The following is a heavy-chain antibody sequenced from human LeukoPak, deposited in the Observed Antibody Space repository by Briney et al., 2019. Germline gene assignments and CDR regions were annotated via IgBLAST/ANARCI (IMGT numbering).Heavy chain of an antibody. D-gene: IGHD3-10*01. V-gene: IGHV5-51*01. CDR2: IYPGDSAT. CDR3: ALHPAQGSGSLDY. CDR1: GYSFTNYW. J-gene: IGHJ4*02. Sequence: GESLKISCKGSGYSFTNYWIGWVRQMPGKGLEWMGIIYPGDSATTYSPSFQGQITISADKSISTAYLQWSSLKASDTAIYYCALHPAQGSGSLDYWGQGTLVTVSS.